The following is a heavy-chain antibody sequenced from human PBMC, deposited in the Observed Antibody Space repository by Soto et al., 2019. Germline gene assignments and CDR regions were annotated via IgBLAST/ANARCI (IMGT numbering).Heavy chain of an antibody. CDR1: GGTFSSYA. J-gene: IGHJ6*02. Sequence: VQLVQSGAEVQKPGSSVKVSCKASGGTFSSYAISWVRQAPGQGLEWMGGIIPIFGTANYAQKFQGRVTITADESTNTAYMELSSLRSEDTAVYYCARKMVRGVTNIPPRYYYYGMDVWGQGSTVTVSS. D-gene: IGHD3-10*01. CDR2: IIPIFGTA. V-gene: IGHV1-69*01. CDR3: ARKMVRGVTNIPPRYYYYGMDV.